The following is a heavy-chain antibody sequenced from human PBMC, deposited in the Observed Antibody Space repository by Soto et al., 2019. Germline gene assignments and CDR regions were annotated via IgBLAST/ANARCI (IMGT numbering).Heavy chain of an antibody. D-gene: IGHD3-3*01. J-gene: IGHJ4*02. V-gene: IGHV3-7*01. CDR3: VRDHDHDENYFDY. CDR1: GFNFRNYW. CDR2: TKQDGSDR. Sequence: PWVSLRVPWGSYGFNFRNYWMSWVRQPPGKGLEWAANTKQDGSDRYYVDSVEGRFLISRDNAKNSLYLQIDSLRAEDTAVYYCVRDHDHDENYFDYWGQGTLVTFSS.